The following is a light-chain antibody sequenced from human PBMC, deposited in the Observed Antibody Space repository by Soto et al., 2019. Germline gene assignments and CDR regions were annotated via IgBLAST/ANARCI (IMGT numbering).Light chain of an antibody. Sequence: QSVLTQPPSASGTPGQRVTISCSGSSSNIGSNYVYWYQQRPGTAPKLLIYTNNQRPSGVPDRFSGSKSGTSASLAISGLRSEDEADYYCAAWDDSLSVLFGGGTKLTVL. V-gene: IGLV1-47*01. J-gene: IGLJ2*01. CDR2: TNN. CDR1: SSNIGSNY. CDR3: AAWDDSLSVL.